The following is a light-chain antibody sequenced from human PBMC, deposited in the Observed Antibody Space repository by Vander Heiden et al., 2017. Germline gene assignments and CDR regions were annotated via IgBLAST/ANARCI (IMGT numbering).Light chain of an antibody. CDR3: QQSYTIPLT. Sequence: DIQMTQSPSSLSASVGDRVTITCRVSQSIASFLNWYQQKPGKAPNLLIYDASTLQSGVPSRFTAIGSGTDFTLTISSLQPEDFATYYCQQSYTIPLTFGQGTKLEIK. J-gene: IGKJ2*01. CDR1: QSIASF. CDR2: DAS. V-gene: IGKV1-39*01.